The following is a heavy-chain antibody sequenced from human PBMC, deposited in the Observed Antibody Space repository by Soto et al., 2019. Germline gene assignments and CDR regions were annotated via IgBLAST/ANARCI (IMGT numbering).Heavy chain of an antibody. D-gene: IGHD6-6*01. V-gene: IGHV3-64D*08. J-gene: IGHJ6*02. CDR1: GFTFSSYA. CDR2: ISSNGGST. CDR3: VNSPLQLAPYYYYYYVMDV. Sequence: SLRLYCSASGFTFSSYAMHWVRQAPGKGLEYVSAISSNGGSTYCADSVKGRFTISRDNSKNTLYLQMSSLRAEDTAVYYCVNSPLQLAPYYYYYYVMDVWGQGTTVTVSS.